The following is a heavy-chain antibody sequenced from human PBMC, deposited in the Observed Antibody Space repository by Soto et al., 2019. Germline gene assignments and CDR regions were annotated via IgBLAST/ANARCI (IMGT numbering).Heavy chain of an antibody. Sequence: EVQLVESGGGLVKPGGSLRLSCAASGFSFSSYSMNWVRQAPGKGLEWVSSISSSASHINYADSVKGRFTISRDNAKKSLYLQMNSLRAEDTAVYYCARGYTGYCSGGTCYWFGPWGQGTLVTVSS. D-gene: IGHD2-15*01. J-gene: IGHJ5*02. V-gene: IGHV3-21*01. CDR2: ISSSASHI. CDR3: ARGYTGYCSGGTCYWFGP. CDR1: GFSFSSYS.